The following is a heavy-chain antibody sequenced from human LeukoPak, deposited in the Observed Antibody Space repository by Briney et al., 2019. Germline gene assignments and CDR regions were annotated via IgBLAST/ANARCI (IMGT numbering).Heavy chain of an antibody. J-gene: IGHJ4*02. Sequence: GGSLRLSCAASGFTFSSYWMSWVRQAPGKGLEWVANIKQDGSEKYYVDSVKGRFTISRDNAKDSLYLQMNSLRAEDTAVYYCARGPEYGAYFDYGAQGTLVTVS. CDR2: IKQDGSEK. CDR3: ARGPEYGAYFDY. D-gene: IGHD4-17*01. V-gene: IGHV3-7*01. CDR1: GFTFSSYW.